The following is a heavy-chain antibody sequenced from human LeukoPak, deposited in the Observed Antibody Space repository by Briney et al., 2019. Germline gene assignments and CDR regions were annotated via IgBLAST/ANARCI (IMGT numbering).Heavy chain of an antibody. CDR1: GGSISSSSYY. CDR3: ATDSSSWYGAKYYYYYMDV. CDR2: IYYSGST. V-gene: IGHV4-39*07. D-gene: IGHD6-13*01. Sequence: SETLSLTCTVSGGSISSSSYYWGWIRQPPGKGLEWIGSIYYSGSTYYNPSLKSRVTISVDTSKNQFSLKLSSVTAADTAVYYCATDSSSWYGAKYYYYYMDVWGKGTTVTVSS. J-gene: IGHJ6*03.